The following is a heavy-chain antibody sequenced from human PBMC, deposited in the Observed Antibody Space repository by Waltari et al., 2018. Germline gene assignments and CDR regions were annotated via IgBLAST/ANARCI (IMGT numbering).Heavy chain of an antibody. CDR1: GMTCTTYS. V-gene: IGHV3-48*04. CDR3: AGIRRGFWFFDL. J-gene: IGHJ2*01. CDR2: VSVDSGYI. Sequence: EVQLVESGGGLVQPGGSLRLSCAASGMTCTTYSMNWVRQAPGKGLEWISYVSVDSGYIYYADSVRGRFTISRDNAQNSMYLQMNNLRADDTAVYYCAGIRRGFWFFDLWGRGTLVTVSS. D-gene: IGHD3-10*01.